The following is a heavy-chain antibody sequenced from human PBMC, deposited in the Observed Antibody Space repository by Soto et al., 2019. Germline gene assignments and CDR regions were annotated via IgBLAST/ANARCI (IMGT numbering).Heavy chain of an antibody. CDR2: IDPSDSYT. V-gene: IGHV5-10-1*01. CDR1: GYSFTSYW. D-gene: IGHD2-2*01. J-gene: IGHJ5*02. CDR3: ARGYCSSNSCNWFDP. Sequence: SLKISCKGSGYSFTSYWISWVRQMPGKGLEWMGRIDPSDSYTNYSPSFQGHVTISADKSISTAYLQWSSLKASDTAMYYCARGYCSSNSCNWFDPWGQGTLVTVSS.